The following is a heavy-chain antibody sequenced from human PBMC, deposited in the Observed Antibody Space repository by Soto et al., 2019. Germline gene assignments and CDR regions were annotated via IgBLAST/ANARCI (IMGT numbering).Heavy chain of an antibody. V-gene: IGHV1-8*01. J-gene: IGHJ3*02. D-gene: IGHD3-3*01. CDR2: MNPNSGNT. CDR3: ARGRWYDFWSGYSNDAFDI. CDR1: GYTFTSYD. Sequence: ASVKVSCKASGYTFTSYDINWVRQATGQGLEWMGWMNPNSGNTGYAQKFQGRVTMTRNTSMSTAYMELSSLRSEDTAVYYCARGRWYDFWSGYSNDAFDIWGQGTMVTVSS.